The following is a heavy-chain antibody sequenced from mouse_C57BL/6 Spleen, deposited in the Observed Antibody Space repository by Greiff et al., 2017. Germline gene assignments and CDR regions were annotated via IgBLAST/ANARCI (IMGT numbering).Heavy chain of an antibody. Sequence: EVQRVESGGGLVQPKGSLKLSCAASGFSFNTYAMNWVRQAPGKGLEWVARIRSKSNNYATYYADSVKDRFTISRDDSESMLYLQMNNLKTEDTAMYYCVREGGADYYGSSYWYFDVWGTGTTVTVSS. V-gene: IGHV10-1*01. CDR2: IRSKSNNYAT. CDR1: GFSFNTYA. J-gene: IGHJ1*03. CDR3: VREGGADYYGSSYWYFDV. D-gene: IGHD1-1*01.